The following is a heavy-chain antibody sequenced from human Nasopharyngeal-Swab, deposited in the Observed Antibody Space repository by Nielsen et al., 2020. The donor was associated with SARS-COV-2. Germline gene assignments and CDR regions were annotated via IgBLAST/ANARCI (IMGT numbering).Heavy chain of an antibody. CDR1: GFTFSSYA. CDR3: AKGGDYSYYYNFGLDV. CDR2: ISGSGGST. J-gene: IGHJ6*02. D-gene: IGHD4-17*01. V-gene: IGHV3-23*01. Sequence: GESLKISCAASGFTFSSYAMSWVRQAPGKGLEWVSAISGSGGSTYYADSVKGRFTISRDNSKNTLYLQMDSLRADDTAVFYCAKGGDYSYYYNFGLDVWGQGTTVTVSS.